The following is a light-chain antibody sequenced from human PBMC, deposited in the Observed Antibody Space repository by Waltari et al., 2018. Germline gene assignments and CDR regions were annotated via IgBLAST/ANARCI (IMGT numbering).Light chain of an antibody. CDR1: SSNIGRNS. V-gene: IGLV1-44*01. CDR2: ANN. Sequence: QSVLTQPPSASGTPGQRVTISCSGSSSNIGRNSVNWYPQLPGTAPKLRISANNHRPSGVPDRVSGSKSGTSASLAISGLQSEDEADYYCTTWDDSLNGVVFGGGTKLTV. CDR3: TTWDDSLNGVV. J-gene: IGLJ3*02.